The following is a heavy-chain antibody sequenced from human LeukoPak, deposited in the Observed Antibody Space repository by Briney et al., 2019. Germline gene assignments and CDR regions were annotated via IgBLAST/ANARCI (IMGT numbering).Heavy chain of an antibody. J-gene: IGHJ3*02. D-gene: IGHD1-26*01. V-gene: IGHV3-7*01. CDR1: GFTFSSYW. Sequence: GGSLRLSCAASGFTFSSYWMSWVRQAPGKGLEWVANIKEDGSEKKYVDSVKGRFTISRDNAKNSLYLQMNSLRAEDTAVYYCARDLGVGALLAFDIWGQGTMVTVSS. CDR3: ARDLGVGALLAFDI. CDR2: IKEDGSEK.